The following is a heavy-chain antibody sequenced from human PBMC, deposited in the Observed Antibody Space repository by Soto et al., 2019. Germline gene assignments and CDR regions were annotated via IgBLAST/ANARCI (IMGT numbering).Heavy chain of an antibody. D-gene: IGHD2-2*01. CDR3: ASAPGCTSCPYYYYYMDV. CDR2: IWYDGSNK. V-gene: IGHV3-33*01. J-gene: IGHJ6*03. Sequence: PGGSLRLSCAASGFTFSSYGMHWVRQAPGKGLEWVAVIWYDGSNKYYADSVKGRFTISRDNSKNTLYLQMNSLRAEDTAVYYCASAPGCTSCPYYYYYMDVWGKGITVTVSS. CDR1: GFTFSSYG.